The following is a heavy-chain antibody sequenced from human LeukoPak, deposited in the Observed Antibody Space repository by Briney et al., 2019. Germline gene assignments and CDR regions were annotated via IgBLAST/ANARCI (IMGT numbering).Heavy chain of an antibody. CDR2: IFYSGNT. D-gene: IGHD5-24*01. V-gene: IGHV4-59*01. CDR1: GGSISTYY. J-gene: IGHJ3*02. CDR3: ARVGYNSAFDI. Sequence: SETLSLTCTVSGGSISTYYWSWIRQPPGKGLEWIGYIFYSGNTNYNPALKSRVTISVGTSKNQFSLKLSSVTAADTAVYYCARVGYNSAFDIWGQGTMVTVSS.